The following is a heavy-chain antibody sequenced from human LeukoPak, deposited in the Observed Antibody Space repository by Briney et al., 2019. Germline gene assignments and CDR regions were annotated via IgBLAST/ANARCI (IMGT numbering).Heavy chain of an antibody. D-gene: IGHD1-26*01. CDR1: GFTVSSNY. V-gene: IGHV3-53*01. Sequence: TAGSLRLSCAASGFTVSSNYMSWVRQAPGKGLEWVSVIYSGGSTYYADSVKGRFTISRDNSKNTLYLQMNSLRAEDTAVYYCARDLSGSYFYFDYWGQGTLVTVSS. J-gene: IGHJ4*02. CDR3: ARDLSGSYFYFDY. CDR2: IYSGGST.